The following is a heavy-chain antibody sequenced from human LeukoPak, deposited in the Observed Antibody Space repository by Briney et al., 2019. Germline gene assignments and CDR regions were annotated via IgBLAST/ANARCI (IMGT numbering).Heavy chain of an antibody. J-gene: IGHJ4*02. CDR3: ATHVFSELRYFAWSTNE. D-gene: IGHD3-9*01. CDR1: GFTFSSYA. CDR2: ISYDGSNK. Sequence: GGSLRLSCAASGFTFSSYAMHWVRQAPGKGLEWVAVISYDGSNKYYADSVKGRFTISRDNSKNTLYLQMNSLRAEDTAVYYCATHVFSELRYFAWSTNEWGQGTLVTVSS. V-gene: IGHV3-30-3*01.